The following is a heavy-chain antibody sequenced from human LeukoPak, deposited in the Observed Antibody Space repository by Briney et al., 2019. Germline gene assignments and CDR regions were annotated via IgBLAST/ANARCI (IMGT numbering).Heavy chain of an antibody. CDR3: ARQHGSGSYYSRAIDY. CDR1: GNSFTTSL. J-gene: IGHJ4*02. V-gene: IGHV5-51*01. CDR2: ISPGDSDT. Sequence: GASLKTSGEASGNSFTTSLIGGVRQLPEKGLGWMGIISPGDSDTRYSPSLQGQVTISADKSIRTAYLQWSSLKGSDTAMYYCARQHGSGSYYSRAIDYWGQGTLVTVSS. D-gene: IGHD3-10*01.